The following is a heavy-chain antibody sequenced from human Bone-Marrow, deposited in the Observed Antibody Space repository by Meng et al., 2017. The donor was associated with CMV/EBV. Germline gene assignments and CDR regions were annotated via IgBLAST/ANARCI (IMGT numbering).Heavy chain of an antibody. CDR3: ARHPDRTSHLQNYYYYGMDV. CDR1: GYTFTSYD. V-gene: IGHV1-8*03. CDR2: MNPNSGNT. Sequence: ASVKVSCKASGYTFTSYDINWVRQATGQGLEWMGWMNPNSGNTGYAQKFQGRVTITRNTSISTAYMELSSLRSEDTAVYYCARHPDRTSHLQNYYYYGMDVWGQGTTVTVSS. J-gene: IGHJ6*02. D-gene: IGHD2-2*01.